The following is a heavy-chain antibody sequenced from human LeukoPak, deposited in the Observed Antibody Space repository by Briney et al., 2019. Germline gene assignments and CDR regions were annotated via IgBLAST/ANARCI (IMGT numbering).Heavy chain of an antibody. CDR1: GGSISSYY. D-gene: IGHD6-13*01. CDR3: ARSYSSSWYRDLFDY. V-gene: IGHV4-59*08. CDR2: IYYSGST. J-gene: IGHJ4*02. Sequence: SETLSLTCTVSGGSISSYYWSWIRQPPGKGLEWMGYIYYSGSTNYNPSLKSRVTISVDTSKNQFSLKLSSVTAADTAVYYCARSYSSSWYRDLFDYWGQGTLVTVSS.